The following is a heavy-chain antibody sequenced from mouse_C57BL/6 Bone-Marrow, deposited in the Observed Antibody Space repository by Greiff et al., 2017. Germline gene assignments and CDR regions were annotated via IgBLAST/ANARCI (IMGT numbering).Heavy chain of an antibody. V-gene: IGHV1-64*01. CDR1: GYTFTSYW. Sequence: QVQLQQPGAELVKPGASVKLSCKASGYTFTSYWMHWVKQRPGQGLEWIGMIHPNSGSTNYNEKFKSKATLTVDKSSSTAYMQLSSLTSEDSAVYYCARYDGYYLAWFAYWGQGTLVTVSA. J-gene: IGHJ3*01. CDR3: ARYDGYYLAWFAY. CDR2: IHPNSGST. D-gene: IGHD2-3*01.